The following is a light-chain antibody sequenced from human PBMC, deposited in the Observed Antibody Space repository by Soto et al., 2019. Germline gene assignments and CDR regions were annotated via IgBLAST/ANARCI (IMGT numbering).Light chain of an antibody. V-gene: IGKV3-20*01. CDR3: QQYGSSPWT. Sequence: EIVLTQSPSTLSLSPGERATLSCRASQSVSSSYLAWYQQKPGQAPRLLIYGASSRATGIPDRFSGSGSGTDFTLTISRLEPADFAVYYCQQYGSSPWTFGQGTKVEIK. CDR1: QSVSSSY. J-gene: IGKJ1*01. CDR2: GAS.